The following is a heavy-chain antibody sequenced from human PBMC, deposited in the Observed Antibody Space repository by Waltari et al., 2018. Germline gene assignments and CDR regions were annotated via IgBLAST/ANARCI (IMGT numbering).Heavy chain of an antibody. V-gene: IGHV1-69*05. CDR2: IIPIFGTA. J-gene: IGHJ6*02. Sequence: QVQLVQSGAEVKKPGSSVKVSCKASGGTFSSYAISWVRQAPGQGLEWMGGIIPIFGTANYAQKFQGRVTITTDESTSTAYMELSSLRSEDTAVYYCARDRIVGATRGGYYYYYGMDVWGQGTTVTVSS. CDR3: ARDRIVGATRGGYYYYYGMDV. D-gene: IGHD1-26*01. CDR1: GGTFSSYA.